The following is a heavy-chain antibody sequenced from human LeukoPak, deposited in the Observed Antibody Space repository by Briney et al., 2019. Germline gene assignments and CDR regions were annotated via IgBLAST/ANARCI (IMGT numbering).Heavy chain of an antibody. CDR3: ARERGTSYYDY. Sequence: SETLSLTCSFSGGSISNYYWSWVRQPPGKGLEWIGYIYYSGSTNYNPSLKSRVTISVDTSKNQFSLKLSSVTAADTAVYYCARERGTSYYDYWGQGTLVTVSS. J-gene: IGHJ4*02. V-gene: IGHV4-59*01. CDR1: GGSISNYY. CDR2: IYYSGST.